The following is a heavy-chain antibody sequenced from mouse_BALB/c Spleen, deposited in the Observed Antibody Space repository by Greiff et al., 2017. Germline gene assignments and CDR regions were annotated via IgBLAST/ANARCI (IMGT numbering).Heavy chain of an antibody. CDR2: IYPGNSDT. CDR1: GYTFTSYW. V-gene: IGHV1-5*01. Sequence: VQLQQSGTVLARPGASVKMSCKASGYTFTSYWMHWVKQRPGQGLEWIGAIYPGNSDTSYNQKFKGKAKLTAVTSTSTAYMELSSLTNEDSAVYYCTRSNWDFAWFAYWGQGTLVTVSA. J-gene: IGHJ3*01. D-gene: IGHD4-1*01. CDR3: TRSNWDFAWFAY.